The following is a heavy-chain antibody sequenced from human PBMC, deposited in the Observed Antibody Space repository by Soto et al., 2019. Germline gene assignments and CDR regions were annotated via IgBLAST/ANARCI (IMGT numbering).Heavy chain of an antibody. Sequence: QVQLVESGGGVVQPGRSLRLSCAASGFTFSSYGMHWVRQAPGKGLEWVAVIWYDGSNKYYADSVKGRFTISRDNSKSTLYLQMNSLGAEDTAVYYCARGDYGDWDYYYGMDVWGQGTTVTVSS. CDR1: GFTFSSYG. CDR3: ARGDYGDWDYYYGMDV. D-gene: IGHD4-17*01. V-gene: IGHV3-33*01. CDR2: IWYDGSNK. J-gene: IGHJ6*02.